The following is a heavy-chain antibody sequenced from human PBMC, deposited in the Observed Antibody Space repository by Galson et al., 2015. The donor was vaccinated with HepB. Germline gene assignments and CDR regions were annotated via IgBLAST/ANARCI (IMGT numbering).Heavy chain of an antibody. J-gene: IGHJ4*02. CDR1: GFTFSGSA. Sequence: SLRLSCAASGFTFSGSAMHWVRQASGKGLEWVGRIRSKANSYATAYAASVKGRFTISRDDSKNTAYLQMNSLKTEDTAVYYCTRARDPNYFDYWGQGTLVTVSS. CDR3: TRARDPNYFDY. V-gene: IGHV3-73*01. CDR2: IRSKANSYAT.